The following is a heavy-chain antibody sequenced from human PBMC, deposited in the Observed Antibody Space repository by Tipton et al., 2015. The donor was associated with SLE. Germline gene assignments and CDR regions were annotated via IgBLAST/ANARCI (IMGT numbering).Heavy chain of an antibody. CDR3: ARDRVVAALNDAFDI. V-gene: IGHV3-23*01. Sequence: SLRLSCEASGFTFSSYAMTWVRQAPGKGLEWVSAISGSGGSTYYADSVKGRFTISRDNSKNTLYLQMNSLRTEDTAVYYCARDRVVAALNDAFDIWGQGTMVTVSS. D-gene: IGHD2-15*01. CDR1: GFTFSSYA. CDR2: ISGSGGST. J-gene: IGHJ3*02.